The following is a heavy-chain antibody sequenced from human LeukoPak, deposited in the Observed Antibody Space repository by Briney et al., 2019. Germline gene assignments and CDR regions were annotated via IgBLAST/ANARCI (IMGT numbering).Heavy chain of an antibody. J-gene: IGHJ4*02. D-gene: IGHD3-9*01. CDR3: ARGLGDYNTDWFPVSGY. CDR2: MNPGSGDT. V-gene: IGHV1-8*01. CDR1: GYTFTTHD. Sequence: ASVKVSCKASGYTFTTHDLTWVRQATGQGLEWMEWMNPGSGDTAYAQKFQGRVTMTRDTSMSTAYMELSSLGSEDTAIYYCARGLGDYNTDWFPVSGYWGQGTPVTVSS.